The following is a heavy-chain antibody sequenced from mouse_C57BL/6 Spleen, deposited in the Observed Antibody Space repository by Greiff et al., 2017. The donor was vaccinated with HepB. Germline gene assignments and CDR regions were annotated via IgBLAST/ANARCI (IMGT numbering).Heavy chain of an antibody. J-gene: IGHJ3*01. D-gene: IGHD1-1*01. Sequence: VKLQESGPELVKPGASVKISCKASGYAFSSSWMNWVKQRPGKGLEWIGRIYPGDGDTNYNGKFKGKATLTADKSSSTAYMQLSSLTSEDSAVYFCAMTTVVAAVAYWGQGALVTVSA. CDR1: GYAFSSSW. V-gene: IGHV1-82*01. CDR3: AMTTVVAAVAY. CDR2: IYPGDGDT.